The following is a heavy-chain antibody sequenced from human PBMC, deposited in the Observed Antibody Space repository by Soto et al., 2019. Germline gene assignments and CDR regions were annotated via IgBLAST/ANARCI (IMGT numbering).Heavy chain of an antibody. CDR1: GFTVTSYW. J-gene: IGHJ4*02. V-gene: IGHV5-51*01. CDR2: IYPGDSDS. CDR3: AKHEGYCSTTTCSNFDY. D-gene: IGHD2-2*01. Sequence: GESLKISCKGSGFTVTSYWIAWVRQMPGKGLEWMGIIYPGDSDSPYSPSFQGQVTISADKSINTAYLHWSSLKASDTAIYYCAKHEGYCSTTTCSNFDYWGQGTLVTVSS.